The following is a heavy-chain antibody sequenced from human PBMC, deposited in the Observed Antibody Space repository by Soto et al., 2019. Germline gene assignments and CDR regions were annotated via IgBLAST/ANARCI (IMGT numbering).Heavy chain of an antibody. J-gene: IGHJ4*02. Sequence: QVQLVESGGGVVQPGRSLRLSCAASGFTFSSYGMHWVRQAPGKGLEWVAVIWYDGNNKYYADSVKGRFTISRDNSKNTLYLQMNSVRAEDTAVYYCARWGIAAGDYWGQGTLVTVSS. CDR2: IWYDGNNK. CDR3: ARWGIAAGDY. CDR1: GFTFSSYG. D-gene: IGHD6-13*01. V-gene: IGHV3-33*01.